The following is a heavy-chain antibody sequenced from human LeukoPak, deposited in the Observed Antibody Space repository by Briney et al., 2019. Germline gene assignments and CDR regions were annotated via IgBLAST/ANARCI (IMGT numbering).Heavy chain of an antibody. CDR3: ARGRHGGYFDY. V-gene: IGHV3-66*01. Sequence: PGGSLRLCCAASGFTVSSNYMSWVRQAPGKGLEWVSVIYSGGSTYYADSVKGRFTISRDNSKNTLYLQMNSLRAEDTAVYYCARGRHGGYFDYWGQGTLVTVSS. D-gene: IGHD4-23*01. J-gene: IGHJ4*02. CDR1: GFTVSSNY. CDR2: IYSGGST.